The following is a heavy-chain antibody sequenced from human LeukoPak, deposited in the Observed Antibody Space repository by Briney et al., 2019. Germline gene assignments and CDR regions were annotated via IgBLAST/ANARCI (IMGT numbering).Heavy chain of an antibody. D-gene: IGHD4-17*01. J-gene: IGHJ4*02. CDR3: ARQDDYGDYVNY. Sequence: SETPSLTCTVSGGSISSYYWSWIRQPPGKGLEWIGYIYYSGSTNYNPSLKSRVTISVDTSKNQFSLKLSSVTAADTAVYYCARQDDYGDYVNYWGQGTLVTVSS. V-gene: IGHV4-59*01. CDR1: GGSISSYY. CDR2: IYYSGST.